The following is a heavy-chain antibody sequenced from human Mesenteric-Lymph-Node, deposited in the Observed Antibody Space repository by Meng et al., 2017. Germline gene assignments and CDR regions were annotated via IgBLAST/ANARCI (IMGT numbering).Heavy chain of an antibody. V-gene: IGHV1-2*06. D-gene: IGHD6-19*01. Sequence: ASVKVSCKASGCTFTSYYMHWVRQAPGQGLEWMGRINPNSGGTNYAQKFQGRVTMTRDTSISTAYMELSRLRSDDTAVYYCARKHSSGWFYYYYGMDVWGQGTTVTVSS. CDR3: ARKHSSGWFYYYYGMDV. CDR2: INPNSGGT. CDR1: GCTFTSYY. J-gene: IGHJ6*02.